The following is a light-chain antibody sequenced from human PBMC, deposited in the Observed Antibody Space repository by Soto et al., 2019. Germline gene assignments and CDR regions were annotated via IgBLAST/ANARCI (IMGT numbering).Light chain of an antibody. CDR2: EVS. CDR1: SSYDGSYDL. Sequence: SVLTQPASVSGSPGQSITISCTGTSSYDGSYDLASWFQQHPGKAPKLMIYEVSKRPSGVSNRFSGSKSGNTASLTISGLQAEDEADYYCYSHAASSTYVFGTGTKVTVL. CDR3: YSHAASSTYV. J-gene: IGLJ1*01. V-gene: IGLV2-23*02.